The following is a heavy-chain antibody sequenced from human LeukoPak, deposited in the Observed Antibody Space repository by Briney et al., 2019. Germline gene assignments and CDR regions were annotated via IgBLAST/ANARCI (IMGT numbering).Heavy chain of an antibody. Sequence: SQTLSLTCAVSGGSISSGGYSWSWIRQPPGKGLEWIGYIYHSGSTYYNPSLKSRVTISVDTSKNQFSLKLSSVTAADTAVYYCARAGYYDYVWGSYRPYYFDYWGQGTLVTVSS. CDR1: GGSISSGGYS. V-gene: IGHV4-30-2*01. D-gene: IGHD3-16*02. CDR2: IYHSGST. J-gene: IGHJ4*02. CDR3: ARAGYYDYVWGSYRPYYFDY.